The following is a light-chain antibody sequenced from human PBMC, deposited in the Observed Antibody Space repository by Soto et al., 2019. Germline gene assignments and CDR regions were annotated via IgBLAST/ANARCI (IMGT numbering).Light chain of an antibody. CDR3: LQYQSYWT. CDR1: QSISRQ. Sequence: DIKMTQSPSTLSASVGDRVSITCRASQSISRQLAWYQQKPGKAPNLLIYQASNLESGVPSRFTGSGSGTEFTLTISSLQPDDLATYYSLQYQSYWTFGQGTKVEVK. J-gene: IGKJ1*01. CDR2: QAS. V-gene: IGKV1-5*03.